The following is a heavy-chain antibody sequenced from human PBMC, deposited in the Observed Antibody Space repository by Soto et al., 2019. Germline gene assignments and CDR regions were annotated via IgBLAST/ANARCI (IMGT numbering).Heavy chain of an antibody. CDR2: INPSSGST. CDR3: ARVGYYYDSSAYLAY. D-gene: IGHD3-22*01. V-gene: IGHV1-46*01. J-gene: IGHJ4*02. Sequence: ASVKVSCKASGYTFTTYFMHWVRQAPGQGLEWMGKINPSSGSTSSAKKFQGRVTMTRDTSTSTVYMELSSLRSEDTAMYYCARVGYYYDSSAYLAYWGQGTLVTVSS. CDR1: GYTFTTYF.